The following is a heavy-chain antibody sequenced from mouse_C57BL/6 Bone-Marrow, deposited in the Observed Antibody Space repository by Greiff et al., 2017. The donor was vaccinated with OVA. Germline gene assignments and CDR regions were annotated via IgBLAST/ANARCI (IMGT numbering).Heavy chain of an antibody. CDR3: ASRDYYGSSYPLDY. CDR1: GYTFTSYG. D-gene: IGHD1-1*01. Sequence: QVQLKQSGAELARPGASVKLSCKASGYTFTSYGVSWVKQRTGQGLEWIGEIYPRSGNTYYNEKFKGKATLTADKSSSTAYMELRSLTSEDSAVYFWASRDYYGSSYPLDYWGQGTTLTVSS. CDR2: IYPRSGNT. J-gene: IGHJ2*01. V-gene: IGHV1-81*01.